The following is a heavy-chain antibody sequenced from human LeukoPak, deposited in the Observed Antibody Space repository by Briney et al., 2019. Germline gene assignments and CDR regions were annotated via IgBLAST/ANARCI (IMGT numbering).Heavy chain of an antibody. Sequence: PGGSLRLSCAASGFIFSSYEFHWVRQAPGKGLEWVSYISGSGSDIYFADSVKGRFTISRDNAKNSLYLQMNSLRAEDTVVYYCAREDGVVKPSLAIYYYYMDVWGKGTTVTVSS. CDR3: AREDGVVKPSLAIYYYYMDV. D-gene: IGHD3-3*01. J-gene: IGHJ6*03. V-gene: IGHV3-48*03. CDR1: GFIFSSYE. CDR2: ISGSGSDI.